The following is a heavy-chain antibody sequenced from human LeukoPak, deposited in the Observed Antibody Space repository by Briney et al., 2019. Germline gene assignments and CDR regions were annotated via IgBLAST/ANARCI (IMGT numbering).Heavy chain of an antibody. CDR2: ISAYNGNT. CDR1: GYTFTSYG. Sequence: GASVKVSCKASGYTFTSYGISWVRQAPGQGLEWMGWISAYNGNTNNAQKLQGRVTMTTDTSTSTAYMELRSLRSDDTAVYYCARIAYYDFWSGSHAHFDYWGQGTLVTVSS. D-gene: IGHD3-3*01. J-gene: IGHJ4*02. V-gene: IGHV1-18*01. CDR3: ARIAYYDFWSGSHAHFDY.